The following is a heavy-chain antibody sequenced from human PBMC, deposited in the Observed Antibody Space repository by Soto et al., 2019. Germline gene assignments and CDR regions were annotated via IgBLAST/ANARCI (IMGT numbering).Heavy chain of an antibody. V-gene: IGHV1-46*01. D-gene: IGHD3-3*01. J-gene: IGHJ6*02. Sequence: GASVKVSCKASGYTFTSYYMHWVRQAPGQGLEWMGIINPSGGSTSYAQKFQGRVTMTRDTSTSTVYMELSSLRSEDTAVYYCARDTIDRYYYYYGMDVWGQGTTVTVSS. CDR3: ARDTIDRYYYYYGMDV. CDR2: INPSGGST. CDR1: GYTFTSYY.